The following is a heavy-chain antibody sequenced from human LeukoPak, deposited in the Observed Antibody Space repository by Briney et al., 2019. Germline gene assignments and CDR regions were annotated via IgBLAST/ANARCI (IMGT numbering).Heavy chain of an antibody. V-gene: IGHV7-4-1*02. CDR1: GYRFATYA. J-gene: IGHJ5*02. D-gene: IGHD6-13*01. CDR2: INTNTGQP. Sequence: ASVKVSCRASGYRFATYAITWVRQAPGQGLEWMGWINTNTGQPAYAQGFTGRFVFSLDTSVTTAYLQITSLKTEDTAVYYCARWVAAADPWGQGTLVTVSS. CDR3: ARWVAAADP.